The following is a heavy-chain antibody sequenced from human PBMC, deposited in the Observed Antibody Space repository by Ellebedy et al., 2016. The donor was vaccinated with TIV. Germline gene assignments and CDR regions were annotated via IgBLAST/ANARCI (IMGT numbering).Heavy chain of an antibody. J-gene: IGHJ4*02. D-gene: IGHD2-15*01. V-gene: IGHV3-66*04. CDR1: DFTVDYYY. CDR3: TRRWS. Sequence: PGGSLRLSCAAYDFTVDYYYIAWVRPAPGTGLASVSLVYRRGTTYYADSVKGRFTISRDSSKNTLYIQMNSLRREDSAVYYCTRRWSWGQGTLVTVPS. CDR2: VYRRGTT.